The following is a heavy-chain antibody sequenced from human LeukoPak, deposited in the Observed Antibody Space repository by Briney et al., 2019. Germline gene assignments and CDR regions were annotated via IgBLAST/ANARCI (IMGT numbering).Heavy chain of an antibody. CDR2: ISGSGGST. CDR3: AKDLIYDSSGYYYGYFDY. Sequence: GGSLRLSCAPSGYTFSSYSMSWVRHAPGKGLEWVSAISGSGGSTYYADSVKGRFTISRDNSKNTLYLQMNSLRAEDTAVYYCAKDLIYDSSGYYYGYFDYWGQGTLVTVSS. CDR1: GYTFSSYS. J-gene: IGHJ4*02. D-gene: IGHD3-22*01. V-gene: IGHV3-23*01.